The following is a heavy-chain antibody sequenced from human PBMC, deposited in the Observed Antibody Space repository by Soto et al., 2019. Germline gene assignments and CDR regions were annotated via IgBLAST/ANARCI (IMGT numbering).Heavy chain of an antibody. V-gene: IGHV3-66*01. D-gene: IGHD6-19*01. CDR3: ARTYSSGWYGY. J-gene: IGHJ4*02. Sequence: EVQLVESGGGLVQPGGSLRLSCAASGFTVSSNYMSWVRQAPGKGLEWVSVIYSGGSTYYADSVKGRFTISRDNSKNTLYLQMSSLRAEDTAVYYCARTYSSGWYGYWGQGTLVTVSS. CDR1: GFTVSSNY. CDR2: IYSGGST.